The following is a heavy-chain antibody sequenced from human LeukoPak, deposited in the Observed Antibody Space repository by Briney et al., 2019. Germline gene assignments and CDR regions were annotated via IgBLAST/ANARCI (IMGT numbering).Heavy chain of an antibody. CDR1: GFTFSSYA. CDR3: ARFSVTGADY. D-gene: IGHD2-21*02. Sequence: GGSLRLSCAASGFTFSSYAMYWVRQAPGKGLEWVAVISYDGSNKYYADSVKGRFTISRDNSKNTLYLQMNSLRAEDTAVYYCARFSVTGADYWGQGTLVTVSS. V-gene: IGHV3-30-3*01. J-gene: IGHJ4*02. CDR2: ISYDGSNK.